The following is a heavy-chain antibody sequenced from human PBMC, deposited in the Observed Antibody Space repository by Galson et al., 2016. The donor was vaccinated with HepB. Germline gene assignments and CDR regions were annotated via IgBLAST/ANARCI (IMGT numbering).Heavy chain of an antibody. CDR3: ARGYHYDSSGYYTFDY. V-gene: IGHV4-39*07. Sequence: ETLSLTCTVSGGSISSSSYYWGWIRQPPGKGLEWIGSINYSGRNSYNPSLNSRVTTSVDTSKNQFSLKLSSVIDADTAVYYCARGYHYDSSGYYTFDYWGQGTLVTVSS. CDR2: INYSGRN. CDR1: GGSISSSSYY. D-gene: IGHD3-22*01. J-gene: IGHJ4*02.